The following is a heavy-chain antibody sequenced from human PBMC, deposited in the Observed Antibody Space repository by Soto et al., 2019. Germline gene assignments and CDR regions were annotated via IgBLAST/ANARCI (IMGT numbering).Heavy chain of an antibody. CDR3: ARDMGFGFGPIRPSVYGMDV. CDR1: GGSISSGDYY. D-gene: IGHD3-16*01. CDR2: IYYSGST. J-gene: IGHJ6*02. Sequence: SETLSLTCTVSGGSISSGDYYWSWIRQPPGRGLEWIGYIYYSGSTYYNPSLKSRVTISVDTSKNQFSLKLSSVTAADTAVYYCARDMGFGFGPIRPSVYGMDVWGQGTTVT. V-gene: IGHV4-30-4*01.